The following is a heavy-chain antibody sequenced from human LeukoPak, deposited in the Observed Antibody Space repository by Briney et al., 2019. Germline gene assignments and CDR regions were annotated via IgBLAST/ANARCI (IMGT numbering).Heavy chain of an antibody. CDR2: IYTSGST. J-gene: IGHJ6*02. CDR1: GGSISSYY. Sequence: KASETLSLTCTVSGGSISSYYWGWIRQPAGKGLEWIGRIYTSGSTNYNPSLKSRVTMSVDTSKNQFSLKLSSVTAADTAVYYCARDSGFRSSSWTTYYYYYGMDVWGQGTTVTVSS. V-gene: IGHV4-4*07. CDR3: ARDSGFRSSSWTTYYYYYGMDV. D-gene: IGHD6-13*01.